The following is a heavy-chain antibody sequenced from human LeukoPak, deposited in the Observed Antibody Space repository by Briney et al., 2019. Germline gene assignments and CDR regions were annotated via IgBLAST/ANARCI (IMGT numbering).Heavy chain of an antibody. CDR1: GGSISSSSYY. CDR3: ARESRYSSSSKLKTTNAPFDY. J-gene: IGHJ4*02. CDR2: IYYSGST. V-gene: IGHV4-39*07. D-gene: IGHD6-6*01. Sequence: SSETLSLTCTVSGGSISSSSYYWGWIRQPPGKGLEWIGSIYYSGSTYYNPSLKSRVTISVDTSKNQFSLKLSSVTAADTAVYYCARESRYSSSSKLKTTNAPFDYWGQGTLVTVSS.